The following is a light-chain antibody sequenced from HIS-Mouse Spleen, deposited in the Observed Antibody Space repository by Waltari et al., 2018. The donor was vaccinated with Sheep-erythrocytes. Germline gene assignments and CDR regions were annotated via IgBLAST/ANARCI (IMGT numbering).Light chain of an antibody. Sequence: LTQPPSVSVSPGQSVTISCTGTSSDVGGYNYVSWYQQHPGKAPKLMIYDVSNRPSGVSNRFSGSKSGNTASLTISGLQAEDEADYYCSSYTSSSTLVFGTGTKVTVL. J-gene: IGLJ1*01. CDR2: DVS. V-gene: IGLV2-14*03. CDR3: SSYTSSSTLV. CDR1: SSDVGGYNY.